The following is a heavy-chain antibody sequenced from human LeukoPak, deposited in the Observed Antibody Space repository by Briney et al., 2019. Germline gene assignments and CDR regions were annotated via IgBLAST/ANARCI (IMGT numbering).Heavy chain of an antibody. J-gene: IGHJ3*02. D-gene: IGHD3-22*01. CDR2: FYYSGST. CDR1: VGSISRSSYY. V-gene: IGHV4-39*01. CDR3: ARHLLRYYDSSGRDAFDI. Sequence: PSETLSLTCNVSVGSISRSSYYRGWIRQPPGKGLEWIGSFYYSGSTYYNPSLKSRVTISVDTSKNQFSLKLSSVTAADTAVYYCARHLLRYYDSSGRDAFDICGQGTMVTVSS.